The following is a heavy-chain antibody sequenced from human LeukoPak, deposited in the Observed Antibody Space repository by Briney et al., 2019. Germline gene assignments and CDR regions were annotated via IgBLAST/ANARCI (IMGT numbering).Heavy chain of an antibody. D-gene: IGHD3-10*01. V-gene: IGHV4-34*01. CDR3: ARSGYYGSGSLPDY. CDR1: GGSFSGYY. Sequence: PSETLSLTCAVYGGSFSGYYWSWIRQPPGKGLEWIGEINHSGSTNYNPSLKSRVTISVDTSKNQFSLKLSSVTAADTAVYYCARSGYYGSGSLPDYWGRGTLVTVSS. J-gene: IGHJ4*02. CDR2: INHSGST.